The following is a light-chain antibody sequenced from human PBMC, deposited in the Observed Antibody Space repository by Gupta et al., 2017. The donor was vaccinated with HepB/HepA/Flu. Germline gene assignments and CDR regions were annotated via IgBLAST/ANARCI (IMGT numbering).Light chain of an antibody. Sequence: EIVLTQSPGTLSLSPGERATLSCRTSQSVNNNYLAWYQQKPGQAPRLLMYDASKRATGIPDRFRGSGSGTDFTLTISRLEPEDFVVYYCQQYGNSKTFGQGTKVEIK. V-gene: IGKV3-20*01. CDR3: QQYGNSKT. CDR2: DAS. CDR1: QSVNNNY. J-gene: IGKJ1*01.